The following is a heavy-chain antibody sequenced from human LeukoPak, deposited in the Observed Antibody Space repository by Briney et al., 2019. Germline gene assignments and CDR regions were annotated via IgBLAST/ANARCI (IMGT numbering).Heavy chain of an antibody. CDR2: INHSGST. CDR3: ARDLGAPGDY. V-gene: IGHV4-34*01. Sequence: SETLSLTCAVYGGSFSGYYWSWIRQPPGKGLEWIGEINHSGSTNYNPSLKSRVTISVDTSKNQFSLKLSSVTAADTAVYYCARDLGAPGDYWGQGTLVTVSS. CDR1: GGSFSGYY. D-gene: IGHD1-26*01. J-gene: IGHJ4*02.